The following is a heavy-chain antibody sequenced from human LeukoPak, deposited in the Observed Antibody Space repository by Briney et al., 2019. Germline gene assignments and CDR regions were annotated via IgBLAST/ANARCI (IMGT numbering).Heavy chain of an antibody. CDR2: IIPIFGTA. J-gene: IGHJ4*02. D-gene: IGHD2-2*02. CDR3: AVVVVPAAITGIDY. Sequence: SVKVSCKASGGTFSSYAISWVRQAPGQGLEWMGGIIPIFGTANYAQKFQGRVTITADESTSTAYMELSSLRSEDTAVYYCAVVVVPAAITGIDYWGQGTLVAVSS. CDR1: GGTFSSYA. V-gene: IGHV1-69*13.